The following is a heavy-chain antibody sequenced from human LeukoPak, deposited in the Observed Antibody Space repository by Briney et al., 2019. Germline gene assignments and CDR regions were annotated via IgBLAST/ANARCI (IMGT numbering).Heavy chain of an antibody. D-gene: IGHD5-12*01. Sequence: GASVKVSCKASGYTFTGYYMHWVRQAPGQGLEWMGWINPNSGGTNYAQKFQGRVTMTRDTSISTAYMELSSLRSDDTAVYYCARVLRWLRLGHLFDYWGQGTLVTVSS. V-gene: IGHV1-2*02. CDR2: INPNSGGT. CDR1: GYTFTGYY. CDR3: ARVLRWLRLGHLFDY. J-gene: IGHJ4*02.